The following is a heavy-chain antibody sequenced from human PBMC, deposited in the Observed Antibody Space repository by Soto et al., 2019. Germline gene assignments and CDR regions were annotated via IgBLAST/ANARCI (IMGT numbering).Heavy chain of an antibody. CDR3: ARDRTVTNYYYFGMDV. CDR2: IYYSGST. Sequence: PSETLSLTCTVAGGSIGSGGYYWSWIRQHPGKGLEWIGFIYYSGSTYYNPSLKSRLTISVDTSKNQFSLKLSSVTAADTAVYYCARDRTVTNYYYFGMDVWSQGTTVTVSS. CDR1: GGSIGSGGYY. D-gene: IGHD4-17*01. J-gene: IGHJ6*02. V-gene: IGHV4-31*03.